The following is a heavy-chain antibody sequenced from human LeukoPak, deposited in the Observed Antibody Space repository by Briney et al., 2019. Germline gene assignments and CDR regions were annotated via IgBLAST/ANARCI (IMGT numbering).Heavy chain of an antibody. V-gene: IGHV4-59*01. CDR3: ARGLYSCGWALFDY. CDR2: ISYSGST. CDR1: GGSISSYN. D-gene: IGHD6-19*01. Sequence: SETLSLTCTVSGGSISSYNWSSIRQPPAKGQERSGYISYSGSTNYNPSLRSLVTISVDTSKNQFSLKLSSVTAADTAVYYCARGLYSCGWALFDYWGQGTLVTVSS. J-gene: IGHJ4*02.